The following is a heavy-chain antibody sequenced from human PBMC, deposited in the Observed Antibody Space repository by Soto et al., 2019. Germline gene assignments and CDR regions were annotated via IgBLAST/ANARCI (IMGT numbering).Heavy chain of an antibody. CDR2: IYYSGST. Sequence: QVQLQESGPGLVKHSQTLSLTCTVSGGSISSGGYYWSWIRQHPGKGLEWIGYIYYSGSTYYNPSLKSRVIISVDTSKNQFSLKLSSVTAADTAVYYCARGGRFGKKYFDYWGQGTLVTVSS. V-gene: IGHV4-31*03. CDR3: ARGGRFGKKYFDY. CDR1: GGSISSGGYY. J-gene: IGHJ4*02. D-gene: IGHD3-10*01.